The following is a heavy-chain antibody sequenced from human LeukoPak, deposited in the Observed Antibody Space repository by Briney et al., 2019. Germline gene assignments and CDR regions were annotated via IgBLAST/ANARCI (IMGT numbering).Heavy chain of an antibody. Sequence: SETLSLTCIVSGGSISSTGYYWGWIRQPPGKGLEWIGSMDYSGSTYYNTSLMSRVTISVDTSKNQFSLMLSSVTAADTAVYYCARGGYDFWSGLDYWGQGTLVTVSS. CDR3: ARGGYDFWSGLDY. J-gene: IGHJ4*02. CDR2: MDYSGST. V-gene: IGHV4-39*07. CDR1: GGSISSTGYY. D-gene: IGHD3-3*01.